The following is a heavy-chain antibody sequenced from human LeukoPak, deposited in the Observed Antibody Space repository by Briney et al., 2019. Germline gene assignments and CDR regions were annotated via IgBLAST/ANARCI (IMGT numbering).Heavy chain of an antibody. CDR2: IGSDNKP. Sequence: GGSLRLSCAASGFTFSAYAMTWVRQAPGKGLEWVSSIGSDNKPHYSESVKGRFAISRDNSKSMLFLQLNSLRAEDTALYYCARDLRYHVAMDVWGQGTTVTVSS. CDR3: ARDLRYHVAMDV. V-gene: IGHV3-23*01. CDR1: GFTFSAYA. J-gene: IGHJ6*02. D-gene: IGHD1-26*01.